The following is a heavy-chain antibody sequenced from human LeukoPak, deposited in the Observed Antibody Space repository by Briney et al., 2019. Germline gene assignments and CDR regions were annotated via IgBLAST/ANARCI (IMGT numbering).Heavy chain of an antibody. J-gene: IGHJ5*02. D-gene: IGHD6-19*01. CDR2: ISAYSGNT. Sequence: ASVKVSCKASGYTFTSYSISWVRQAPGQGLEWMGWISAYSGNTNYPQKFQGRVTMTTDTSTSTAYMELRSLRSDDTAVYYCARDSSGWYHWFDPWGQGTRVTVSS. CDR1: GYTFTSYS. CDR3: ARDSSGWYHWFDP. V-gene: IGHV1-18*01.